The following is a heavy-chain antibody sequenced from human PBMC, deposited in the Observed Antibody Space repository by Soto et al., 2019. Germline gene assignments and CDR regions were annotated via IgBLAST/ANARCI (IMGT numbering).Heavy chain of an antibody. Sequence: GGSLRLSCAASGFTFSSYGMHWVRQAPGKGLEWVAVIWYDGSNKYYADSVKGRFTISRDNSKNTLYLQMNSLRAEDTAVYYCARCNVDTAMVFILDYWGQGTLVTVSS. D-gene: IGHD5-18*01. CDR3: ARCNVDTAMVFILDY. V-gene: IGHV3-33*01. J-gene: IGHJ4*02. CDR2: IWYDGSNK. CDR1: GFTFSSYG.